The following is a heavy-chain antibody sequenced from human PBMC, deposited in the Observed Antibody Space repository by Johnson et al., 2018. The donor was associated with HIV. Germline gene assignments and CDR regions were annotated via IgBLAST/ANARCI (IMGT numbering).Heavy chain of an antibody. Sequence: QVQLVESGGGVVQPGRSLRLSCEASGFTFSNYAMHWVRQAPGKGLEWVAVTTFDGNEKYYVEFVKGRFTIARDNSKNTLYLQMSSLRVEDPAMYYCARAKGYHDSSGYYLIDAFDIWGQGTMVTVSS. CDR2: TTFDGNEK. J-gene: IGHJ3*02. V-gene: IGHV3-30-3*01. CDR1: GFTFSNYA. D-gene: IGHD3-22*01. CDR3: ARAKGYHDSSGYYLIDAFDI.